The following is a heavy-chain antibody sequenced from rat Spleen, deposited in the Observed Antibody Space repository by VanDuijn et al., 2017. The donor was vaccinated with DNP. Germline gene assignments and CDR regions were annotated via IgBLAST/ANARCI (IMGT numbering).Heavy chain of an antibody. CDR1: GFTFNNYL. V-gene: IGHV5-31*01. CDR3: ERDPKTREA. J-gene: IGHJ4*01. Sequence: EVQLVESGGDLVQPGRSLKLSCVASGFTFNNYLMTWIRQVPGKGLEWVASITSSGGTTYYPDSVKGRFTISRDNAKNSLYLQMNSLRSEDTATYYWERDPKTREAWGQGPSSTVSP. D-gene: IGHD1-4*01. CDR2: ITSSGGTT.